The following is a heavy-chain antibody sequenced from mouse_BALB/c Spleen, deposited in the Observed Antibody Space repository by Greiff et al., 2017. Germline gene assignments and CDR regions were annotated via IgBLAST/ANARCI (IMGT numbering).Heavy chain of an antibody. CDR2: INPNNGGT. CDR3: ARSFSGIPSYDFDY. CDR1: GYTFTEYT. Sequence: VQLQQSGPELVTPGASVKISCKTSGYTFTEYTMHWVKQSHGKSLEWIGGINPNNGGTSYNQKFKGKATLTVDKFSSTAYMELRSLTSEDSAVDYGARSFSGIPSYDFDYWGQGTTLTVSS. D-gene: IGHD3-2*02. V-gene: IGHV1-18*01. J-gene: IGHJ2*01.